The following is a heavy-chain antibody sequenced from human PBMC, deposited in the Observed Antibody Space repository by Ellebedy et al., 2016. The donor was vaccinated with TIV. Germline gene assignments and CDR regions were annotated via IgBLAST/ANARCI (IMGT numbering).Heavy chain of an antibody. CDR3: ATDKVCFTFDI. CDR2: INQDGRTT. CDR1: GFTFSASW. V-gene: IGHV3-7*01. J-gene: IGHJ3*02. Sequence: GESLKISCAASGFTFSASWTTWVRQAPGQGLEWVANINQDGRTTNYVDSVKGRFTISRDNAKNSLYLQLNSLRVDDTAMYYCATDKVCFTFDIWGRGTMVTVSS.